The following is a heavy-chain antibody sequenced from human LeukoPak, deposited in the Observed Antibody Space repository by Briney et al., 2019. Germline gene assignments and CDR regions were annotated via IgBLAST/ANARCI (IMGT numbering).Heavy chain of an antibody. CDR1: GFTFSIYA. CDR2: ISNNSDRA. D-gene: IGHD6-13*01. V-gene: IGHV3-23*01. CDR3: ARGPPWDSSSWGEFDY. Sequence: PGGSLRLSCAASGFTFSIYAMGWVRQAPGKGLEWVSAISNNSDRAFYADSVKGRFTISRDNAKNSLYLQMNSLRAEDTAVYYCARGPPWDSSSWGEFDYWGQGTLVTVSS. J-gene: IGHJ4*02.